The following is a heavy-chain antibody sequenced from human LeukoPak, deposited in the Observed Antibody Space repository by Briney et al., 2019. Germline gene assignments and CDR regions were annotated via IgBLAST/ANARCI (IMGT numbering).Heavy chain of an antibody. CDR1: GGSISSSSHY. J-gene: IGHJ4*02. CDR2: IYYSGST. Sequence: PSETLSLTCTVSGGSISSSSHYWGWIRQPPGKGLEWIGSIYYSGSTYYNPSLKSRVTISVDTSKNQFSLKLSSVTAADTAVYYCARHPRQWLVQALFDYWGQGTLVTVSS. V-gene: IGHV4-39*01. CDR3: ARHPRQWLVQALFDY. D-gene: IGHD6-19*01.